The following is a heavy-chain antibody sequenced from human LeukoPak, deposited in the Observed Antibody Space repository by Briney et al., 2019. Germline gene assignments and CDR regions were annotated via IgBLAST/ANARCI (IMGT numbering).Heavy chain of an antibody. CDR1: GGSISSYY. D-gene: IGHD3-9*01. V-gene: IGHV4-59*01. Sequence: PSETLSLTCTVSGGSISSYYWSWIRQPPGKGLEWMGNIYYSGTTNYNPSLKSRVTISVDTSTNQFSLKLSSVTAADTAIYYCARVGYYDIMTGYYHFDSWGQGTLVTVSS. CDR2: IYYSGTT. J-gene: IGHJ4*02. CDR3: ARVGYYDIMTGYYHFDS.